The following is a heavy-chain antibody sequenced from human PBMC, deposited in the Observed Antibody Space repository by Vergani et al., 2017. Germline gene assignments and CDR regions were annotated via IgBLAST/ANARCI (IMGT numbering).Heavy chain of an antibody. V-gene: IGHV3-23*01. Sequence: EVQLLESGGGLVQPGGSLRLSCAASGFTFSSNAMSWVRQAPGKGLEWVSAISGSGGSTYYADSVKGRFTISRDNSKNTLYLQMNSLRAEDTAVYYCAKXWVYATGGYYMDVWGKGTTVTVSS. D-gene: IGHD2-8*01. CDR1: GFTFSSNA. CDR2: ISGSGGST. CDR3: AKXWVYATGGYYMDV. J-gene: IGHJ6*03.